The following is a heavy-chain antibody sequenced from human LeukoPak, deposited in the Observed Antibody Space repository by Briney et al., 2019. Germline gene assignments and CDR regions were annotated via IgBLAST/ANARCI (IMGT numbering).Heavy chain of an antibody. Sequence: SQTLSLTCTVSGGSISSGGYYWSWIRQHPGKGLEWIGYIYYSGSTYYNPSLKSRVTISVDTSKNQFSLKLSSVTAADTAVYYCAREVMCSSTSCYDYYYGMDVRGQGTTVTVSS. CDR1: GGSISSGGYY. CDR3: AREVMCSSTSCYDYYYGMDV. D-gene: IGHD2-2*01. CDR2: IYYSGST. J-gene: IGHJ6*02. V-gene: IGHV4-31*03.